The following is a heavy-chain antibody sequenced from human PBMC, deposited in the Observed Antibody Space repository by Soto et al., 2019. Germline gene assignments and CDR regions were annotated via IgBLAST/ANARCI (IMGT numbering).Heavy chain of an antibody. CDR2: INHSGST. D-gene: IGHD3-3*01. CDR1: GGSFSGYY. CDR3: ARGLYDFWSGYYTTPMDY. V-gene: IGHV4-34*01. J-gene: IGHJ4*02. Sequence: SETLSLTCAVYGGSFSGYYWSWIRQPPGKGLEWIGEINHSGSTNYNPSLKSRVTISVDTSKNQFSLKLSSVTAADTAVYYCARGLYDFWSGYYTTPMDYWGQGTLVTVSS.